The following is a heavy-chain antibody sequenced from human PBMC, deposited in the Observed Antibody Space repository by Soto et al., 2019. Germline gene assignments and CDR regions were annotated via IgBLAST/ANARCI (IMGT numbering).Heavy chain of an antibody. CDR1: GFTFSSYA. V-gene: IGHV3-23*01. CDR3: AKDYVHDFWSGYLAY. Sequence: EVQLLESGGGLVQPGGSLRLSCAASGFTFSSYAMSWVRQAPGKGLEWVSAISGSGGSTYYADSVKGRFTISRDNSKNTLYLQMNSLRAEDTAVYYYAKDYVHDFWSGYLAYWGQGTLVTVSS. CDR2: ISGSGGST. D-gene: IGHD3-3*01. J-gene: IGHJ4*02.